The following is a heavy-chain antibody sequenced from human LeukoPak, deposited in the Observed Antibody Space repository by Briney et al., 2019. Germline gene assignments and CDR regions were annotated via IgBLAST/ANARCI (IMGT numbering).Heavy chain of an antibody. Sequence: PSETLSLTCTVSSGSISSYYWSWIRQPAGKGLEWSGRIHNSGNTNYNPSLKSRVTMSVDTSKNRISLKLTSVTAADTALYYCARDRSAAYYRDYFDYWGQGILVTVSS. J-gene: IGHJ4*02. CDR2: IHNSGNT. CDR3: ARDRSAAYYRDYFDY. CDR1: SGSISSYY. V-gene: IGHV4-4*07. D-gene: IGHD3-22*01.